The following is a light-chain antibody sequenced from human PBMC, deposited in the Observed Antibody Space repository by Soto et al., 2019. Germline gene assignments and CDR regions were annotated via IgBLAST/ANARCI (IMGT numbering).Light chain of an antibody. J-gene: IGKJ4*01. V-gene: IGKV3-11*01. Sequence: EIVLTQSPATLSLSPGGRATLSCRVSQSINIYLAWYQQKLGQAPRLLIYDASLRATGIPARXXXXXXXXXXXXXISSLEPEDFGVYYCQQRYSWPLTFGGGTKVEIK. CDR1: QSINIY. CDR2: DAS. CDR3: QQRYSWPLT.